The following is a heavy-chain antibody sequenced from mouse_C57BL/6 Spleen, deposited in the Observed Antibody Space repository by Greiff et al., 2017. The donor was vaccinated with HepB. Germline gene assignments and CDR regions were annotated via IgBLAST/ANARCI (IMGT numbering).Heavy chain of an antibody. V-gene: IGHV5-9*01. D-gene: IGHD1-1*01. CDR3: ARHDSYYVKYFDV. J-gene: IGHJ1*03. CDR1: GFTFSSYT. CDR2: ISGGGGNT. Sequence: EVQGVESGGGLVKPGGSLKLSCAASGFTFSSYTMSWVRQTPEKRLEWVATISGGGGNTYYPDSVKGRFTISRDNAKNTLYLQMSSLRSEDTALYNCARHDSYYVKYFDVWGTGTTVTVSS.